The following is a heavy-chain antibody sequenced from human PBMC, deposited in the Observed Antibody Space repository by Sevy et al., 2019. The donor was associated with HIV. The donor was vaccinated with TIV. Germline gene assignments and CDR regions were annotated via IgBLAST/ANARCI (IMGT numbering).Heavy chain of an antibody. CDR2: ISSDGSNK. D-gene: IGHD3-22*01. Sequence: GGSLRLSCAASGFTFSSYAMHWVRQAPGKGLEWVVVISSDGSNKYYADSVKGRFTISRDNSKNTLYLQMNSLRAEDTAVYYCARDGASSGYPYWYFDLWGRGTLVTVSS. CDR1: GFTFSSYA. J-gene: IGHJ2*01. CDR3: ARDGASSGYPYWYFDL. V-gene: IGHV3-30-3*01.